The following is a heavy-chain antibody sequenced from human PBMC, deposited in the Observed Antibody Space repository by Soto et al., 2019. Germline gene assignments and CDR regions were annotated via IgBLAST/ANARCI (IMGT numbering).Heavy chain of an antibody. CDR2: IYTSGST. CDR1: GGAISSYY. V-gene: IGHV4-4*07. CDR3: ARDRGYCSGGSCQNWFDP. Sequence: PSDTLSLTCTVSGGAISSYYWSWIRQPAGKGLEWIGRIYTSGSTNYNPSLKSRVTMSVDTSKNQFSLKLSSVTAADTAVYYCARDRGYCSGGSCQNWFDPWGQGTLVTVSS. D-gene: IGHD2-15*01. J-gene: IGHJ5*02.